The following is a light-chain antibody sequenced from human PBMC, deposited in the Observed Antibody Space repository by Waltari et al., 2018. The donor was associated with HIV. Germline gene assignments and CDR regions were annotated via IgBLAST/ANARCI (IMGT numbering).Light chain of an antibody. J-gene: IGLJ2*01. CDR1: TINYNS. Sequence: QSDLTQPASVSGSPGQSVTISCTGPTINYNSVSWYQQHPPEAPKLIIFEGTYRPSGVADRFSGAKSCNTASLTISGRQGEVEAHDYCSSYTASGSVIFGGGTNLTVL. CDR3: SSYTASGSVI. V-gene: IGLV2-14*03. CDR2: EGT.